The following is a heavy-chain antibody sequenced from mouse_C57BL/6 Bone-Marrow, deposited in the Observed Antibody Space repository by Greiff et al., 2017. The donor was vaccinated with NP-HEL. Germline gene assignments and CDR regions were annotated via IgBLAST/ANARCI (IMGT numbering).Heavy chain of an antibody. D-gene: IGHD2-3*01. CDR3: AIEGGYYGGYFDY. Sequence: VQLQQPGAELVKPGASVKVSCKASGYTFTSYWMHWVKQRPGQGLEWIGRIHPSDSDTNYNQKFKGKATLTVAKSSSTAYMQLSSLTSEDSAVYYCAIEGGYYGGYFDYWGQGTTLTVSS. CDR2: IHPSDSDT. CDR1: GYTFTSYW. J-gene: IGHJ2*01. V-gene: IGHV1-74*01.